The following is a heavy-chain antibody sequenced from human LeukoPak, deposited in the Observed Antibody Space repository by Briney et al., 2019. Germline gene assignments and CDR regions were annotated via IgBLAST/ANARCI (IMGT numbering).Heavy chain of an antibody. J-gene: IGHJ4*02. CDR3: AKVYSSVWTHVGHFDY. CDR2: ISSSGGST. Sequence: GGSLRLSCAASGFTFSNYVMSWVRQAPGKGLEWVSGISSSGGSTFYTDSVKGRFTISRDNSKNTLYLQMNSLRAEDTAVYYCAKVYSSVWTHVGHFDYWGQGTLVTVSS. CDR1: GFTFSNYV. D-gene: IGHD6-19*01. V-gene: IGHV3-23*01.